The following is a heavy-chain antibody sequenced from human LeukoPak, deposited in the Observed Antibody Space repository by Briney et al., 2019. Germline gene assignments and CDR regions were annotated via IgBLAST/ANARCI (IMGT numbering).Heavy chain of an antibody. V-gene: IGHV3-48*02. CDR1: GFTFSSYR. CDR2: ISSSSSTT. J-gene: IGHJ3*02. CDR3: ARDPEYYYDSSGYSPGAFDS. D-gene: IGHD3-22*01. Sequence: GGSLRLSCAASGFTFSSYRMNWVRQAPGKGLEWVSYISSSSSTTYYADSVKGRFTISRDNAKNSLYLQMNSLRDEDTAVYYCARDPEYYYDSSGYSPGAFDSWGPGTMVTVSS.